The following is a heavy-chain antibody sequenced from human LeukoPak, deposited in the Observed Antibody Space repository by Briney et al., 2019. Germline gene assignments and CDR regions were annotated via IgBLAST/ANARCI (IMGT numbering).Heavy chain of an antibody. V-gene: IGHV6-1*01. Sequence: SQTLSLTCAISGDSVSSNSVAWNWIRQSPSRGLEWLGRTYYRSKLYNDYAVSVKSRITINPDTSKNQFSLQLNSVTPEDTAVHYCARVRFALFDFWGQGTLVTVSS. CDR2: TYYRSKLYN. D-gene: IGHD3-3*01. CDR3: ARVRFALFDF. CDR1: GDSVSSNSVA. J-gene: IGHJ4*02.